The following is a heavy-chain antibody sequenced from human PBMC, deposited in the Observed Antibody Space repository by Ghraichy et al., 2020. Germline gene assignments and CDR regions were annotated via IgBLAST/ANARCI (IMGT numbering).Heavy chain of an antibody. V-gene: IGHV4-34*01. D-gene: IGHD3-3*01. Sequence: SETLSLTCAVYGGSFSGYYWSWIRQPPGKGLEWIGEINHSGSTNYNPSLKSRVTISVDTSKNQFSLKLSSVTAADTAVYYCAREGAGYDFWSGYYYWYFDLWCRGTLVTVSS. CDR2: INHSGST. CDR1: GGSFSGYY. J-gene: IGHJ2*01. CDR3: AREGAGYDFWSGYYYWYFDL.